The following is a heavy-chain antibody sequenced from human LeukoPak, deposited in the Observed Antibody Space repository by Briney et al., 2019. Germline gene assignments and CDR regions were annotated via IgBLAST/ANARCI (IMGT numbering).Heavy chain of an antibody. Sequence: GGSLRLSCAASGFTFSTYAMSWVRQAPGKGLEWVSDISGGGATTFYADSVKGRFTISRDNSKNTLYLQMNSLRDEDTAVYYCARSLNFDYWGQGTLVTVSS. CDR2: ISGGGATT. J-gene: IGHJ4*02. CDR1: GFTFSTYA. CDR3: ARSLNFDY. V-gene: IGHV3-23*01.